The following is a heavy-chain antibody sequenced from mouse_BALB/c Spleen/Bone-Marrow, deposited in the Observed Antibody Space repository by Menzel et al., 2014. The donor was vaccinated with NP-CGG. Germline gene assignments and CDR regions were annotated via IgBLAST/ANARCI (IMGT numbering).Heavy chain of an antibody. CDR2: IRTKANGNTT. D-gene: IGHD2-4*01. V-gene: IGHV7-3*02. J-gene: IGHJ1*01. Sequence: EVMLVESGGGLGQPGGSLRLSCATSGFTFTDYYMSWVRQPPGKALEWLGFIRTKANGNTTEYSASVKGRFTISRDNSQSILYLQMNTLRAEDSATYYCARDTVITTHWYFDVWGAGTTVTVSS. CDR1: GFTFTDYY. CDR3: ARDTVITTHWYFDV.